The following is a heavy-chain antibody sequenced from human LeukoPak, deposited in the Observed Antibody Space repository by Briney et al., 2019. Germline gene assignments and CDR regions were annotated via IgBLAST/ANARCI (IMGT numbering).Heavy chain of an antibody. CDR3: ARRLGEYFDL. CDR2: IDPSDSYS. Sequence: GESLKISCKGSGSIFTSYWISWVRQMPGKGLEWMGRIDPSDSYSNYSPSFQGHVTISADKSTSTAYLQWSSLKASDTAMYYCARRLGEYFDLWGRGTLVTVSS. V-gene: IGHV5-10-1*01. J-gene: IGHJ2*01. D-gene: IGHD1-26*01. CDR1: GSIFTSYW.